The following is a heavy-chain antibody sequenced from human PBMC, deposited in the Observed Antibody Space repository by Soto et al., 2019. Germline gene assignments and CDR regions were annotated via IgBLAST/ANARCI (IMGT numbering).Heavy chain of an antibody. D-gene: IGHD2-2*01. CDR3: ATAIADDAFDI. J-gene: IGHJ3*02. CDR2: INAGNGNT. CDR1: GYTFTSYA. Sequence: ASVKVSCKASGYTFTSYAMHWVRQAPGQRLEWMGWINAGNGNTKYSQKFQGRATITRDTSASTAYMELSSLRFEDTAVYFCATAIADDAFDIWGRGTMVTVSS. V-gene: IGHV1-3*01.